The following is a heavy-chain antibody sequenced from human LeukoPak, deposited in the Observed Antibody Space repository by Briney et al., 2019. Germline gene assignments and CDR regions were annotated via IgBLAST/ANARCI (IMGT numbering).Heavy chain of an antibody. CDR2: ISYDGSNK. V-gene: IGHV3-30-3*01. CDR3: ASTRFRYYFDH. D-gene: IGHD3-3*01. CDR1: GFTFSSYA. J-gene: IGHJ4*02. Sequence: GGSLRLSCAASGFTFSSYAMHWVRQAPGKGLEWVAVISYDGSNKYYADSVKGRFTISRDNSKNTLYLQMNSLRAEDTAVYYCASTRFRYYFDHWGQGTLVTVSS.